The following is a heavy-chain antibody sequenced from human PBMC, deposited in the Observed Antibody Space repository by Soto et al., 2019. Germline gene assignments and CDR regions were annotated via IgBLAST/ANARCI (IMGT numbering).Heavy chain of an antibody. Sequence: ASVKVSCKASGYTFTSYAMHWVRQAPGQRPEWMGWINAGNGNTKYSQKFQGRVTITRDTSASTAYMELSSLRSEDTAVYYCAIDIVVVPAAKKFVNYWGQGTLVTVSS. V-gene: IGHV1-3*01. J-gene: IGHJ4*02. CDR2: INAGNGNT. D-gene: IGHD2-2*01. CDR1: GYTFTSYA. CDR3: AIDIVVVPAAKKFVNY.